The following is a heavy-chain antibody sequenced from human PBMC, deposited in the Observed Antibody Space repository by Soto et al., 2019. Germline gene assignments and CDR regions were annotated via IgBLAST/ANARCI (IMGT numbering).Heavy chain of an antibody. CDR1: GFTFSSYA. CDR2: ISGSGGST. CDR3: AKVKAAGGSYGGVFAY. Sequence: GGSLRLSCAASGFTFSSYAMSWVRQAPGKGLEWVSAISGSGGSTYYADSVKGRFTISRDNSKNTLYLQMNSLRADDTAVYYWAKVKAAGGSYGGVFAYWGQGTLVTVSS. J-gene: IGHJ4*02. D-gene: IGHD6-13*01. V-gene: IGHV3-23*01.